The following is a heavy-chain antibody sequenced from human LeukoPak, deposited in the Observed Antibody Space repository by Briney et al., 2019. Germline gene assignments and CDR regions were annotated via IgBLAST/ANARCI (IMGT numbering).Heavy chain of an antibody. D-gene: IGHD3-22*01. J-gene: IGHJ4*02. Sequence: SETLSLTCTVSGGSISSYYWSWLRQPPGKGLEWIGYIYYSGSTNYNPSLKSRVTISVDTSKNKFSPKLGSVTAADPAVNCCLRASPPPYDVGGYYFAHWGQGTLVTVSS. CDR2: IYYSGST. CDR1: GGSISSYY. CDR3: LRASPPPYDVGGYYFAH. V-gene: IGHV4-59*08.